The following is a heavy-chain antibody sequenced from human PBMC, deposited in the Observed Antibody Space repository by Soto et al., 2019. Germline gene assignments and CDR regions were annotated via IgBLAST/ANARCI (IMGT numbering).Heavy chain of an antibody. CDR1: GFTFTSSA. V-gene: IGHV1-58*01. CDR3: AAGPRGYSYGY. J-gene: IGHJ4*02. D-gene: IGHD5-18*01. Sequence: QMQLVQSGPEVKKPGTSVKVSCKASGFTFTSSAVQWVRQARGQRLEWIGWIVVGSGNTNYAQKFQERVTITRDMSTSTAYMELSSRRSEDTAVYYCAAGPRGYSYGYWGQGTLVTVSS. CDR2: IVVGSGNT.